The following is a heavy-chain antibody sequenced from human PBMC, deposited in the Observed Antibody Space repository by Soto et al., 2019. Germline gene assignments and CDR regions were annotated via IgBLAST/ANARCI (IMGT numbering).Heavy chain of an antibody. CDR3: AREYSSSERYYYGMDV. CDR1: GYTFTGYY. V-gene: IGHV1-2*04. J-gene: IGHJ6*02. CDR2: INPNSGGT. Sequence: ASVKVSCKAPGYTFTGYYMHWVRQAPGQGLEWMGWINPNSGGTNYAQKFQGWVTMTRDTSISTAYMELSRLRSDDTAVYYCAREYSSSERYYYGMDVWGQGTTVTVSS. D-gene: IGHD6-6*01.